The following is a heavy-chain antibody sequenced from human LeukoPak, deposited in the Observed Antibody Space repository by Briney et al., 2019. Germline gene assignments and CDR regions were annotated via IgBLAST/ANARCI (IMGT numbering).Heavy chain of an antibody. V-gene: IGHV1-18*01. Sequence: ASVKVSCKASGYTFTSYGISWVRQAPGQGLEWMGWISAYNGNTNYARKLQGRVTMTTDTSTSTAYMELRSLRSDDTAVYYCARDKYYDFWSGYSSYYFDYWGQGTLVTVSS. CDR1: GYTFTSYG. J-gene: IGHJ4*02. CDR3: ARDKYYDFWSGYSSYYFDY. CDR2: ISAYNGNT. D-gene: IGHD3-3*01.